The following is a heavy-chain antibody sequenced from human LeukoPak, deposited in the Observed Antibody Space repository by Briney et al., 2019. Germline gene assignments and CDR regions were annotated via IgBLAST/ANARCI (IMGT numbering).Heavy chain of an antibody. J-gene: IGHJ4*02. CDR2: ISHGGST. Sequence: SETLSLTCAVDGGSFSDYYWSWIRQPPGKGLEWIGEISHGGSTTYNPSLKSRVTISVDTSKNHFSLKLSSVTAADTAVYYCARSLSMIVVAPWYWGQGTLVTVSS. V-gene: IGHV4-34*01. D-gene: IGHD3-22*01. CDR3: ARSLSMIVVAPWY. CDR1: GGSFSDYY.